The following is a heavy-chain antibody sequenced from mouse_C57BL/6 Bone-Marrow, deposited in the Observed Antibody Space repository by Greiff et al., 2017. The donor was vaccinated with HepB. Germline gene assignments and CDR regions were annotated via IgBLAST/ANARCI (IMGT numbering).Heavy chain of an antibody. CDR1: GYAFTNYL. Sequence: QVQLQQSGAELVRPGTSVKVSCKASGYAFTNYLIEWVKQRPGQGLEWIGVINPGSGGTNYNEKFKGKATLTADKSSSTAYMQLSSLTSEDSAVYVGARSGFYSNYEAWFAYWGQGTLVTVSA. V-gene: IGHV1-54*01. D-gene: IGHD2-5*01. CDR2: INPGSGGT. J-gene: IGHJ3*01. CDR3: ARSGFYSNYEAWFAY.